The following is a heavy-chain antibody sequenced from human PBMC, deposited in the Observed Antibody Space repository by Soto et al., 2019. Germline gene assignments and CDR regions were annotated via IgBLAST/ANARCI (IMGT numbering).Heavy chain of an antibody. J-gene: IGHJ6*03. V-gene: IGHV1-69*02. CDR3: AKSLLFVDHAYMDV. CDR2: IIPIQGRA. Sequence: QVQLVQSGAEVTKPGSSVKVSCEASGGSFISYTFTWVRQAPGQGLEWMGRIIPIQGRANYALKLQDRVTITADRSTKTVYMELRSLRPEDTAVYYCAKSLLFVDHAYMDVWGKGTTVTVSS. CDR1: GGSFISYT. D-gene: IGHD2-21*01.